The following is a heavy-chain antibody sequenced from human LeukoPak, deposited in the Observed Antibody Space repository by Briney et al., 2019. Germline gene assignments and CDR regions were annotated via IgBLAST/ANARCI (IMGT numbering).Heavy chain of an antibody. Sequence: GGSLRLSCAASGFTFSNYWMHWVRQAPGKGRVWVSRIYIDGSSTDYADSVKGRFTISRDNAKNTLYLQMTGLRADDTALYYCTRGTGSSSDYWGQGALVTVSS. D-gene: IGHD1-26*01. J-gene: IGHJ4*02. V-gene: IGHV3-74*01. CDR2: IYIDGSST. CDR1: GFTFSNYW. CDR3: TRGTGSSSDY.